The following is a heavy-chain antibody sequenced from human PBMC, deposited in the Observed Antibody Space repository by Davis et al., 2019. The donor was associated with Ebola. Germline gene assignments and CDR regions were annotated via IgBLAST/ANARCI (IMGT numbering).Heavy chain of an antibody. V-gene: IGHV1-2*06. J-gene: IGHJ4*02. CDR2: INPNSGGT. Sequence: AASVKVSCKASGYIFTDYHIHWVRQAPGQGLEWMGRINPNSGGTNYAQKFQGRLTMTRDTSISTAYMELGRLRSDDTAVHYCARDLATVTTEGDDWGQGTMVTVSS. D-gene: IGHD4-17*01. CDR1: GYIFTDYH. CDR3: ARDLATVTTEGDD.